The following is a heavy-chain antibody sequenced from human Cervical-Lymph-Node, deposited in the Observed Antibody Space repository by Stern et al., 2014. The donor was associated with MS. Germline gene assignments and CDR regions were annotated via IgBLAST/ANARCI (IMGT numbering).Heavy chain of an antibody. Sequence: VQLVQSGAEVKKPGESLKISCKGSGYRFTSYWIGWVRQMTGEGLERRGIIYPGDADTRYSPSFQGQVTISADKSISTAYLQWSSLKASDTAMYYCARGYYDFWSGYLDYWGQGTLVTVSS. CDR2: IYPGDADT. CDR3: ARGYYDFWSGYLDY. CDR1: GYRFTSYW. V-gene: IGHV5-51*01. J-gene: IGHJ4*02. D-gene: IGHD3-3*01.